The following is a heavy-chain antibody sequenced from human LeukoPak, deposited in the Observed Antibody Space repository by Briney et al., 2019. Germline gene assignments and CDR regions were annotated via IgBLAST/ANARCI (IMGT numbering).Heavy chain of an antibody. D-gene: IGHD3-9*01. CDR3: ARGVTLRYFDWSQRAFDY. CDR1: GFTFSSYS. J-gene: IGHJ4*02. V-gene: IGHV3-21*04. CDR2: ISSSSSYI. Sequence: KPGGSLRLSCAASGFTFSSYSMNWVRQAPGKGLEWVSSISSSSSYIYYADSVKGRFTISRDNAKNSLYLQMNSLRSDDTAVYYCARGVTLRYFDWSQRAFDYWGQGTLVTVSS.